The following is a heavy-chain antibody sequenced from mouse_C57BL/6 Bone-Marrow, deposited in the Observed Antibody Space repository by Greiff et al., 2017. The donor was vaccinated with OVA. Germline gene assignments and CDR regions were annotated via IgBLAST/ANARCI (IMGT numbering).Heavy chain of an antibody. CDR1: GFSLTSYG. CDR2: IWSDGST. D-gene: IGHD1-1*01. V-gene: IGHV2-6-1*01. CDR3: ARHARPFVTTVVATAMDY. J-gene: IGHJ4*01. Sequence: VQLVESGPGLVAPSQSLSITCTVSGFSLTSYGVHWVRQPPGKGLEWLVVIWSDGSTTYNSALKSRLSISKDNSKSQVFLKMNSLQTDDTAMYYCARHARPFVTTVVATAMDYWGQGTSVTVSS.